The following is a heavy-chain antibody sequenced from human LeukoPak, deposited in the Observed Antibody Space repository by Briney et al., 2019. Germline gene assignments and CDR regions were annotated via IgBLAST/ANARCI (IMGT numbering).Heavy chain of an antibody. CDR1: GFTFSTYN. CDR3: AKAPVTSCRGAFCYPFDS. D-gene: IGHD2-15*01. V-gene: IGHV3-23*01. Sequence: PGESLRLSCAASGFTFSTYNMNWVRQAPGKGLEWVSATSSSDDGKYYADSVRGRFTISRDNSRNTMYLQMNSLRAEDAAVYYCAKAPVTSCRGAFCYPFDSWGQGTLVTVSS. CDR2: TSSSDDGK. J-gene: IGHJ4*02.